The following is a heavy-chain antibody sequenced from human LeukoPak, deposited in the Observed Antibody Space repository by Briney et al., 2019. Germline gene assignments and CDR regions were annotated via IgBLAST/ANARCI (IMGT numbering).Heavy chain of an antibody. J-gene: IGHJ4*02. V-gene: IGHV1-46*01. CDR2: INPSGGST. Sequence: ASVKVSCKASGYTFTSYYMHWVRQAPGQGLEWMGIINPSGGSTSYAQKFQGRVTMTRDTSISTAYMELSRLRSDDTAVYYCARGLVRYYDSSGYSLGFDYWGQGTLVTVSS. CDR1: GYTFTSYY. CDR3: ARGLVRYYDSSGYSLGFDY. D-gene: IGHD3-22*01.